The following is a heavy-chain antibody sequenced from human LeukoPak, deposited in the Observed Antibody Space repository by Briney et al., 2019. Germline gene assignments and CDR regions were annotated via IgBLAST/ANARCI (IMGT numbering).Heavy chain of an antibody. V-gene: IGHV5-51*01. CDR2: IYPGDSDT. D-gene: IGHD2-2*01. CDR1: GYRFTSYW. CDR3: ARILSGSSTAGFDY. Sequence: GESLKISCKGSGYRFTSYWIGWVRQMPGKGLEWMGMIYPGDSDTRYSPSFQGQVTSSADKSISTAYLQWISLKASDTAMYYCARILSGSSTAGFDYWGQGTLVTVSS. J-gene: IGHJ4*02.